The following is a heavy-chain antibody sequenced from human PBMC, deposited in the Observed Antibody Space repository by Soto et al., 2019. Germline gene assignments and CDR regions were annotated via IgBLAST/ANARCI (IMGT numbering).Heavy chain of an antibody. D-gene: IGHD3-10*01. V-gene: IGHV4-34*01. Sequence: SVTLCVTSTVDGGYFSGYCGSWIRKQTGKGLEWIGEINHSGSTNYNPSLKSRVTISVDTSKNQFSLKLSSVTAADTAVYYCARVPGITMVRGVIIRGKIDYWGQGTLVTVSS. CDR1: GGYFSGYC. CDR2: INHSGST. J-gene: IGHJ4*02. CDR3: ARVPGITMVRGVIIRGKIDY.